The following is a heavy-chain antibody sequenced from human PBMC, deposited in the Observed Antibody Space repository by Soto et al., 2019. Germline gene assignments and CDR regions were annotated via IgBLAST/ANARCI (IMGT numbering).Heavy chain of an antibody. J-gene: IGHJ4*02. V-gene: IGHV4-39*07. CDR2: IYYSGST. D-gene: IGHD6-19*01. CDR3: ARTASGWYGILDY. CDR1: GGSISSSSYY. Sequence: PSETLSLTCTVSGGSISSSSYYWGWIRQPPGKGLEWIGSIYYSGSTYYNPSLKSRVTISVDTSKNQFSLKLSSVTAADTAVYYCARTASGWYGILDYWGQGTLVTVSS.